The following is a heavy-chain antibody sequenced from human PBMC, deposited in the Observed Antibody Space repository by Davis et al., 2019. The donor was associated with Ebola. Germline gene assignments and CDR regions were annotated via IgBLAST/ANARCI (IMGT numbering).Heavy chain of an antibody. Sequence: PSETLSLTCAVYGPSFSPDVLRLIRGPPGKGLEWIGESNHSGSTRYNPSLESRITIAVDTSKNQFSLKLSSVTAADPAVYYCAGDGIAARRAFDIWDKGTMVTVSS. V-gene: IGHV4-34*01. CDR3: AGDGIAARRAFDI. D-gene: IGHD6-6*01. CDR2: SNHSGST. J-gene: IGHJ3*02. CDR1: GPSFSPDV.